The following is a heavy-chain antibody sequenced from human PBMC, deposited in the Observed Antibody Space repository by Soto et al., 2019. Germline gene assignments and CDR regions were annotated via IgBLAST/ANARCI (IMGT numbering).Heavy chain of an antibody. D-gene: IGHD1-26*01. J-gene: IGHJ6*02. V-gene: IGHV3-33*01. CDR1: GFTFSNYG. CDR2: IWHDGNNK. CDR3: ASDLVGASDSYGLDV. Sequence: SLRLSCAASGFTFSNYGMHRVRQAPGKGLEWVAIIWHDGNNKYYADSVRGRFIISRDNSKNRLYLQMNSLRAEDTAVYYCASDLVGASDSYGLDVWGQGTPVTVSS.